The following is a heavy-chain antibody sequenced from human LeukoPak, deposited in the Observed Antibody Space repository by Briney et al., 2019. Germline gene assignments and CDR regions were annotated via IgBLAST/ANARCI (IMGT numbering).Heavy chain of an antibody. CDR3: AGAEYYYDSSGLDY. CDR1: GFTFSSYA. CDR2: ISGSGGST. J-gene: IGHJ4*02. V-gene: IGHV3-23*01. Sequence: GGSLRLSCAASGFTFSSYAMSWVRQAPGKGLEWVSAISGSGGSTYYADSVKGRFTISRDNSKNTLYLQMNSLRAEDTAVYYCAGAEYYYDSSGLDYWGQGTLVTVSS. D-gene: IGHD3-22*01.